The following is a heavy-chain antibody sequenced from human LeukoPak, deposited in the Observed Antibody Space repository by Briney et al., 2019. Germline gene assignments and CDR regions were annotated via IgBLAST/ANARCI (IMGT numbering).Heavy chain of an antibody. J-gene: IGHJ6*02. CDR2: ISWNSGSI. CDR3: AKDSLVTKIRNYYYYGMDV. Sequence: KAGGSLRLSCAASGFTFDDYAMHWVRQAPGKGLEWVSGISWNSGSIGYADSVKGRFTISRDNAKNSLYLQMNSLRAEDTALYYCAKDSLVTKIRNYYYYGMDVWGQGTTVTVSS. D-gene: IGHD3-9*01. V-gene: IGHV3-9*01. CDR1: GFTFDDYA.